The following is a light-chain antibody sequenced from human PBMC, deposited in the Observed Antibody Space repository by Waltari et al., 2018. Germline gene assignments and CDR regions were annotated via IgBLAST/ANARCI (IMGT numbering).Light chain of an antibody. CDR2: GAS. J-gene: IGKJ1*01. Sequence: EIVLTQSPATLSVSPGERATLSCRASQSVSTNLAWYQHNPGQAPRLLIYGASTRTTSLPARFSGSGSGTEFTLTISSLQSEDFAVYLCQQYDNWPLTFGQGTKVEI. V-gene: IGKV3-15*01. CDR1: QSVSTN. CDR3: QQYDNWPLT.